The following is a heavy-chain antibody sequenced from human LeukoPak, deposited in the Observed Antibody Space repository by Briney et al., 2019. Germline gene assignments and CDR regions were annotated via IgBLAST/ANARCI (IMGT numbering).Heavy chain of an antibody. CDR2: IYHSGST. Sequence: SETLSLTCAVSGGSISSSNWWSWVRQPPGKGLEWIGEIYHSGSTNYNPSLKSRVTISVDTSKNQFSLKLSSVTAADTAVYYCARSKRGYCSSTSCLNWFDPWGQGTLVTVSS. D-gene: IGHD2-2*01. V-gene: IGHV4-4*02. J-gene: IGHJ5*02. CDR3: ARSKRGYCSSTSCLNWFDP. CDR1: GGSISSSNW.